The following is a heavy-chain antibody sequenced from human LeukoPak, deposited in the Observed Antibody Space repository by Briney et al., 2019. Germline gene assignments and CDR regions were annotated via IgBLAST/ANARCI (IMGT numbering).Heavy chain of an antibody. V-gene: IGHV3-53*04. J-gene: IGHJ6*02. CDR3: ARGGAYHYALDV. CDR1: GFIVSSND. CDR2: IHSGGTT. D-gene: IGHD3-16*01. Sequence: GGSLRLSCALSGFIVSSNDMSWVRPAPGKGLEWVSGIHSGGTTYYADSVKGRFTISRQNSKHTLYLQMNSLTSEDTAVYFCARGGAYHYALDVWGQGTKVTVSS.